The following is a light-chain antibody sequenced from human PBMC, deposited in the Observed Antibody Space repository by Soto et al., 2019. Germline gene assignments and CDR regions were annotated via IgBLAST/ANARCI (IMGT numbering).Light chain of an antibody. J-gene: IGLJ3*02. CDR2: NNN. CDR3: AAWDDSLNGRV. V-gene: IGLV1-44*01. CDR1: SSNIGSNI. Sequence: QSVLTQPRSASGTPGQRVTISCSGRSSNIGSNIVNWYQQLPGTAPKLLIYNNNQRPSGVPDRFSGSKSGSSASLAISGLQSEDEADYYCAAWDDSLNGRVFGGGTKLTVL.